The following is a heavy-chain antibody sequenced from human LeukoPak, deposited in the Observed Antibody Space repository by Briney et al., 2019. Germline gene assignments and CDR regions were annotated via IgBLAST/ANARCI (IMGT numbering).Heavy chain of an antibody. CDR1: GFTFSSYA. CDR3: AKVSRIDGSGILLD. J-gene: IGHJ4*02. Sequence: GGSLRLSCAASGFTFSSYAMNWVRQAPGKGLEWVSVISDSGGSTSYADSVKGRSTISRDNSKNTLYLQMNSLRAEDTAVYYCAKVSRIDGSGILLDWGQGTLVTVSS. D-gene: IGHD3-10*01. V-gene: IGHV3-23*01. CDR2: ISDSGGST.